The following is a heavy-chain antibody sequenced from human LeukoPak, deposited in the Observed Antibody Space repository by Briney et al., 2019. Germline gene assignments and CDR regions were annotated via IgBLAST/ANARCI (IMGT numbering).Heavy chain of an antibody. D-gene: IGHD3-3*01. CDR1: GGSISSGDYY. CDR2: IYNSGST. Sequence: SQTLSLTCTVAGGSISSGDYYWSWIRQPPGKGLEWIGYIYNSGSTYYNPSLKSRVTISVDTSKNQFSLKLSSVTAADTAVYYCARAGGYYDFWSGYFRGNWFDPWGQGTLVTVSS. CDR3: ARAGGYYDFWSGYFRGNWFDP. V-gene: IGHV4-30-4*01. J-gene: IGHJ5*02.